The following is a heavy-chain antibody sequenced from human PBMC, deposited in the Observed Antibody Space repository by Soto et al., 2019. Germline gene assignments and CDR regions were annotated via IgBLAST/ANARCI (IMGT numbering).Heavy chain of an antibody. CDR3: VRDGTKTLRDWFDP. V-gene: IGHV4-4*07. J-gene: IGHJ5*02. CDR2: IYATGTT. CDR1: GASISGFY. Sequence: PSETLSLSCTVSGASISGFYWSWIRKSAGRGLEWIGRIYATGTTDYNPSLKSRVMMSVDTSKKQFSLKLRSVTAADTAVYYCVRDGTKTLRDWFDPWGQGISVTVSS. D-gene: IGHD1-1*01.